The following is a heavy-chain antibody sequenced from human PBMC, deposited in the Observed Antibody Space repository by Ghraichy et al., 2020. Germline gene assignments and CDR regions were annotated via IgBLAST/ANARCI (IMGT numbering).Heavy chain of an antibody. V-gene: IGHV3-23*01. CDR2: IRGSGSST. CDR3: AKDRDYYDSSGYYFNAFDI. CDR1: AFTFSSYA. Sequence: ETLRLSCAASAFTFSSYAMTWVRQAPGKGLEWVSTIRGSGSSTYYTDSVKGRFTISRDNSKNTLYLQMNSLRAEDTAVYYCAKDRDYYDSSGYYFNAFDIWGQGTLVTVSS. J-gene: IGHJ3*02. D-gene: IGHD3-22*01.